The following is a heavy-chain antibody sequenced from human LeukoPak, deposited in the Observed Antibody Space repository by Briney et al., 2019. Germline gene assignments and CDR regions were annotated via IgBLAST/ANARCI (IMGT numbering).Heavy chain of an antibody. CDR2: IYPGDSDT. CDR1: GYSFSTHW. V-gene: IGHV5-51*01. D-gene: IGHD1-7*01. Sequence: PGESLKISCRGFGYSFSTHWIAWVRQMPGKGLKWMGIIYPGDSDTRYSPSFQGKVTISVDKSINTAYLQWSSLKASDTTMYYCTRPPRGGTSKFDYWGQGTLISVSS. CDR3: TRPPRGGTSKFDY. J-gene: IGHJ4*02.